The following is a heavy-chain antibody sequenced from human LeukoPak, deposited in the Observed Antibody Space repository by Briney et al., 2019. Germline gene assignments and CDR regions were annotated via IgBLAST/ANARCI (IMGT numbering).Heavy chain of an antibody. J-gene: IGHJ4*02. D-gene: IGHD3-22*01. CDR3: ARSRYDSSGYDFDY. CDR1: GGSISSGGYY. CDR2: IYYSGST. V-gene: IGHV4-31*03. Sequence: SQTLSLTCTVSGGSISSGGYYWSWIRQHPGKGLEWIGYIYYSGSTYYNPSLKSRVTISVDTSKNQFSLKLSSVTAADTAVYYRARSRYDSSGYDFDYWGQGTLVTVSS.